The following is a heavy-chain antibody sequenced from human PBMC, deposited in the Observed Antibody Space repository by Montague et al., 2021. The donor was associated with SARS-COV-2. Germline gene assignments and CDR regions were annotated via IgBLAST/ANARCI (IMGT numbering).Heavy chain of an antibody. J-gene: IGHJ4*02. CDR2: ISNDGSNK. CDR3: ARESGSFHGGGYFDY. CDR1: GFYFSYA. V-gene: IGHV3-30*04. Sequence: SLRLSCAASGFYFSYAMHWVRQAPGKGLEWVALISNDGSNKHYADSVKGRSTISRDNSKSTLYLQMNSLRTEDTAVYYCARESGSFHGGGYFDYWGQGSLVTVSS. D-gene: IGHD1-26*01.